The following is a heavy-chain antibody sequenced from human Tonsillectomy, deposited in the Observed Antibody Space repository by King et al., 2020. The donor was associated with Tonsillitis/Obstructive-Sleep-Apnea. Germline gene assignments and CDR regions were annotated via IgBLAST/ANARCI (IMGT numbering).Heavy chain of an antibody. CDR2: IDWDDDK. CDR1: GFSLSTSGMC. Sequence: VTLQESGPALVKPPQTLTLTCTFSGFSLSTSGMCVSWIRQPPGKALEWLARIDWDDDKYYSTSLKTRLTISKDTSKNQVVLTMTNMDPVDTATYYCARQSHSGSYYFFDYWGQGTLVTVSS. D-gene: IGHD1-26*01. CDR3: ARQSHSGSYYFFDY. V-gene: IGHV2-70*11. J-gene: IGHJ4*02.